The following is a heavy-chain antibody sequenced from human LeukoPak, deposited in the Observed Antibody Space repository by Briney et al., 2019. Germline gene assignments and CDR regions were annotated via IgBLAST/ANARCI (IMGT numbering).Heavy chain of an antibody. V-gene: IGHV3-23*01. J-gene: IGHJ4*02. CDR2: ISGSGGST. Sequence: GRSLRLSCAASGFTFSSYAMSWVRQAPGKGLEWVSAISGSGGSTYYADSVKGRFTISRDNSKNTLYLQMNSLRAEDTAVYYCAKENGYYDSSGYYLDYFDYWGQGTLVTVSS. CDR1: GFTFSSYA. CDR3: AKENGYYDSSGYYLDYFDY. D-gene: IGHD3-22*01.